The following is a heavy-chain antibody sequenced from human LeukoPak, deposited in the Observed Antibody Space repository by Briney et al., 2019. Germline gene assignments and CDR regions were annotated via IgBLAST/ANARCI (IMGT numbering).Heavy chain of an antibody. CDR3: ARGTRITSFGNPLRLNWFDP. J-gene: IGHJ5*02. CDR2: INHSAST. Sequence: PSETLSLTCAVYGGSLSGYYSGWIRQPPGEGLEWIGEINHSASTNYNPSLKSRVTISVDTSKNQFSLTLSSWTAADTAVYYCARGTRITSFGNPLRLNWFDPWGQGTLVTVSS. D-gene: IGHD3-3*01. CDR1: GGSLSGYY. V-gene: IGHV4-34*01.